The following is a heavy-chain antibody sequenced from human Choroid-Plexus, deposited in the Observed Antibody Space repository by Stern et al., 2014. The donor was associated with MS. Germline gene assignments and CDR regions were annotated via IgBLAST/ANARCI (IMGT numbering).Heavy chain of an antibody. CDR3: AKDRQYLTYFFDH. CDR1: GFTFSRCA. D-gene: IGHD2/OR15-2a*01. V-gene: IGHV3-30*18. CDR2: VSYDGSNK. J-gene: IGHJ5*02. Sequence: VQLVESGGGVVQPGRPLRLSCVASGFTFSRCAMHWVRQAPGKGLEWVAGVSYDGSNKYYADSVNGRFTISRDNSQNTLYMQMSRLRPEDTAVYYCAKDRQYLTYFFDHWGQGSLVTVSS.